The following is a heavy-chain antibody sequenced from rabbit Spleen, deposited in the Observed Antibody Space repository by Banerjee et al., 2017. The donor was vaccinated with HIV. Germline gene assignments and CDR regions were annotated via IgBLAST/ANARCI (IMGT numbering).Heavy chain of an antibody. CDR1: GFDFSSNA. J-gene: IGHJ6*01. Sequence: QSLEESGGGLVQPEGSLTLTCKASGFDFSSNAMCWVRQAPGKGLEWISCIAGGSSGFTYSATWAKGRFTCSKTSSTTVTLQMTSLTVADTATYFCARDSQYAAYAGFGYATLDYGMDLWGQGTLVTVS. V-gene: IGHV1S40*01. CDR3: ARDSQYAAYAGFGYATLDYGMDL. CDR2: IAGGSSGFT. D-gene: IGHD6-1*01.